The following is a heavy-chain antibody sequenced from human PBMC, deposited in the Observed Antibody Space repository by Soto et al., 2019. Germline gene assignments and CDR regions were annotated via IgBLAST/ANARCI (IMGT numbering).Heavy chain of an antibody. J-gene: IGHJ4*02. Sequence: SVKVSCKASGGTFSSYTISWVRQAPGQGLEWMGRIIPILGIANYAQKFQGRVTITADKSTSTAYMELSSLRSEDTAVYYCAGRGYSGYDPYYFDYWGQGTLVTVSS. D-gene: IGHD5-12*01. CDR1: GGTFSSYT. CDR3: AGRGYSGYDPYYFDY. V-gene: IGHV1-69*02. CDR2: IIPILGIA.